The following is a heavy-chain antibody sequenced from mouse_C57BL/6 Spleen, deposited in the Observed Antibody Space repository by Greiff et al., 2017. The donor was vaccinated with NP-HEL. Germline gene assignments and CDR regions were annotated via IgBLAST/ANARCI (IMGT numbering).Heavy chain of an antibody. CDR3: ARDYYPNFDY. CDR2: ISYDGSN. Sequence: ESGPGLVKPSQSLSLTCSVTGYSITSGYYWNWIRQFPGNKLEWMGYISYDGSNNYNPSLKNRISITRDTSKNQFFLKLNSVTTEDTATYYCARDYYPNFDYWGQGTTLTVSS. V-gene: IGHV3-6*01. D-gene: IGHD1-1*01. J-gene: IGHJ2*01. CDR1: GYSITSGYY.